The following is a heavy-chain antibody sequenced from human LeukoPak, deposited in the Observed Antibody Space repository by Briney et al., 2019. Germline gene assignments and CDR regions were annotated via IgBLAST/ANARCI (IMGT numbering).Heavy chain of an antibody. V-gene: IGHV1-2*06. CDR1: VYTFTGYY. J-gene: IGHJ4*02. D-gene: IGHD1-14*01. Sequence: GASVKVSCKASVYTFTGYYIHWVRQAPGQGLEWMGRINPNSGGPNYAQKFQGRVTMTRDTSISTAYMELSRLRSDDTAVYYCARVPAGSAPYFDYWGQGTLVTVSS. CDR3: ARVPAGSAPYFDY. CDR2: INPNSGGP.